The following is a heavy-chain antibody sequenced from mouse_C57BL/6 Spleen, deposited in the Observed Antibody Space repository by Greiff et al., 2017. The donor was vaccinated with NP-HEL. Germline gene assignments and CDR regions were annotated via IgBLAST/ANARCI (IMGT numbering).Heavy chain of an antibody. Sequence: EVKVVESGGGLVKPGGSLKLSCAASGFTFSDYGMHWVRQAPEKGLEWVAYISSGSSTIYYADTVKGRFTISRDNAKNTLFLQMTSLRSEDTAMYYCARNYYEDPYAMDYWGQGTSVTVSS. V-gene: IGHV5-17*01. CDR2: ISSGSSTI. CDR3: ARNYYEDPYAMDY. D-gene: IGHD2-4*01. J-gene: IGHJ4*01. CDR1: GFTFSDYG.